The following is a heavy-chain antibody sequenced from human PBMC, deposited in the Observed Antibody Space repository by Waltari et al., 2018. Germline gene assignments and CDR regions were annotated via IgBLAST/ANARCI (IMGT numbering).Heavy chain of an antibody. CDR1: GCPFISYA. CDR3: AKLRADDGWGGYNDY. CDR2: ISGSGGST. V-gene: IGHV3-23*01. J-gene: IGHJ4*02. D-gene: IGHD3-10*01. Sequence: VDRGSFVKGTSAAFGCPFISYAMSWVRQAPGKGLEWVSAISGSGGSTYYADAVMRRFAVTGVQTRALLIPEVKRLKAEGTGDYFWAKLRADDGWGGYNDYWGQGTLVTVSS.